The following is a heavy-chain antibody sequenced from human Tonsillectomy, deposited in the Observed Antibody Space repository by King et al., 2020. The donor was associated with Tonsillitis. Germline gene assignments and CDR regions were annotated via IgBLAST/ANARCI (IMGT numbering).Heavy chain of an antibody. CDR1: GYTFNNYG. CDR2: ISAYNANT. CDR3: ATESLVVPTASHY. V-gene: IGHV1-18*04. J-gene: IGHJ4*02. D-gene: IGHD2-2*01. Sequence: VQLVESGAEVKKPGASVKVSCKASGYTFNNYGFSWVRQAPGQGLEWMGWISAYNANTHYAQELQGRLTMTTDTSTRTAYMELRSLRSDDTAVYYCATESLVVPTASHYWGQGTLVTVSS.